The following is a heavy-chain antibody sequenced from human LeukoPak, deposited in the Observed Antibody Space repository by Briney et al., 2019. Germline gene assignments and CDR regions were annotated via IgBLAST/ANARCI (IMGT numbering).Heavy chain of an antibody. J-gene: IGHJ4*02. D-gene: IGHD5-12*01. CDR2: IYYSGST. CDR3: ARSPTYGGYPANFDY. CDR1: GGSISSYY. Sequence: SETLSLTCTVPGGSISSYYWSWIRQPPGKGLEWIGYIYYSGSTNYNPSLKSRVTISVDTSKNQFSLKLSSVTAADTAVYYCARSPTYGGYPANFDYWGQGTLVTVSS. V-gene: IGHV4-59*01.